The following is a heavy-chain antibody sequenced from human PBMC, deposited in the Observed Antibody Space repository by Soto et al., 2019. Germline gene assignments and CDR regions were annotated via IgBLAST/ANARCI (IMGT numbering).Heavy chain of an antibody. V-gene: IGHV5-51*01. CDR1: GYSFTSYW. CDR3: ARPRRDGYNYGAGAFDI. CDR2: IYPGDSDT. J-gene: IGHJ3*02. D-gene: IGHD5-12*01. Sequence: GESLKISCKGSGYSFTSYWIGWVRQMPGKGLEWMGIIYPGDSDTRYSPSFQGQVTISADKSISTAYLQWSSLKASDTAMYFCARPRRDGYNYGAGAFDIWGQGTMVTVSS.